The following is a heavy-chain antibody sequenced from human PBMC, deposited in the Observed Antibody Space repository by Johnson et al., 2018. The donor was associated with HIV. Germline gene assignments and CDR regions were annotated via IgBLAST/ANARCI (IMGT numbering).Heavy chain of an antibody. CDR3: ARGGSAAGPDAFDI. CDR1: GFTFSSYG. CDR2: IWYDGSNK. D-gene: IGHD6-13*01. Sequence: QVQLVESGGGVVQPGRSLRLSCAASGFTFSSYGMHWVRQAPGKGLEWVADIWYDGSNKYYADSVKGRFTISRDNSKNMLYLQMNSLRGEDTAVYYCARGGSAAGPDAFDIWGQGTMVTVSS. V-gene: IGHV3-33*01. J-gene: IGHJ3*02.